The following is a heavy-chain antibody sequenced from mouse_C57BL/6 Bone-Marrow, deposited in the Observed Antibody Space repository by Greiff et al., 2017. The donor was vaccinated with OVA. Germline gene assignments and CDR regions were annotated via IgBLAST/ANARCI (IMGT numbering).Heavy chain of an antibody. D-gene: IGHD1-1*01. V-gene: IGHV1-26*01. CDR3: ARDYGSSFFAY. CDR1: GYTFTDYY. CDR2: INPNNGGT. Sequence: EVQLQQSGPELVKPGASVKISCKASGYTFTDYYMNWVKQSPGQSLEWIGDINPNNGGTSYNQKFKGKATLTVDKSSSTAYMALRSLTSEDSAVYYCARDYGSSFFAYWGQGTLVTVSA. J-gene: IGHJ3*01.